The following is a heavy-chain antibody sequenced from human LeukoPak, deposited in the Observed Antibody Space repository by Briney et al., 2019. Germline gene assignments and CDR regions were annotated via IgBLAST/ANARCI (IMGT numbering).Heavy chain of an antibody. J-gene: IGHJ6*03. D-gene: IGHD3-10*01. CDR3: ARGGIRSGSLTRNYYYYYYMDV. Sequence: SETLSLTCAVSGYSISSGYYWGWIRQPPGKGLEWIGSIYHSGSTYYNPSLKSRVTISVDTSKNQFSLKLSSVTAADTAVYYCARGGIRSGSLTRNYYYYYYMDVWGKGTTVTVSS. V-gene: IGHV4-38-2*01. CDR2: IYHSGST. CDR1: GYSISSGYY.